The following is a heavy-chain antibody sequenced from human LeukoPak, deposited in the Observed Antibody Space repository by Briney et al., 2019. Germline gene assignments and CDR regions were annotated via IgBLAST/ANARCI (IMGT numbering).Heavy chain of an antibody. J-gene: IGHJ4*02. CDR2: MSHTGYT. CDR1: GASISSHY. CDR3: ARGGASSLPFDF. Sequence: PSETLSFTCTVSGASISSHYWGWIRQPPGKALEWIAFMSHTGYTNYSPSLKSRVTISLDTSKQQFSLNLNSVTAADTAVYYCARGGASSLPFDFWGPGILVTVSS. V-gene: IGHV4-59*11. D-gene: IGHD6-6*01.